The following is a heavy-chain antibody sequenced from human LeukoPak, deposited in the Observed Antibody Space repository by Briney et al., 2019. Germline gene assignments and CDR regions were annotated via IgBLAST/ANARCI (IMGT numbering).Heavy chain of an antibody. D-gene: IGHD5/OR15-5a*01. Sequence: SETLSLTCTVSGGSIYTGDYYWAWVRQPRGKELEWIVSVAYSGKVYYNPSRKSGITITVNATKNQFSMNMNSVTAADTAVYYCARENIVSTRDFDCWGQGTLVTVSS. CDR1: GGSIYTGDYY. J-gene: IGHJ4*02. V-gene: IGHV4-39*07. CDR2: VAYSGKV. CDR3: ARENIVSTRDFDC.